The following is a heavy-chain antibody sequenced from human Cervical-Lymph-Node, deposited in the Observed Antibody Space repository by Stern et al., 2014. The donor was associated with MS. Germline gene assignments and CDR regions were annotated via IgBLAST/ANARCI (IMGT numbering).Heavy chain of an antibody. Sequence: VTLKESGPTLVKPTQTLPLTCTFSGFSLSSSGVGVGWIRQPPGKALEWLGLIYWRDDKRYSPSLRHRLTVTKDASINQVVLTMTNVDPMDTATYYCAHSLDFWSGSHRSRPWGQGTLVTVSS. CDR1: GFSLSSSGVG. CDR2: IYWRDDK. CDR3: AHSLDFWSGSHRSRP. J-gene: IGHJ5*02. V-gene: IGHV2-5*01. D-gene: IGHD3-3*01.